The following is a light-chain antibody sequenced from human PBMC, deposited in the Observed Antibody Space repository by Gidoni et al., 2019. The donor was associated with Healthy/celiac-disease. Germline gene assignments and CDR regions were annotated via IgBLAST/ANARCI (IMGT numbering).Light chain of an antibody. Sequence: EIVLTQSPGTLSLSPGERAPLSCRASQSVSSSYLAWYQQKPGQAPRLLIYGASSRATGIPDRFSGSGSGTDFTLTISRLEPEDFAVYYCQQYGSSPTWTFXXXTKVEIK. CDR3: QQYGSSPTWT. V-gene: IGKV3-20*01. CDR2: GAS. J-gene: IGKJ1*01. CDR1: QSVSSSY.